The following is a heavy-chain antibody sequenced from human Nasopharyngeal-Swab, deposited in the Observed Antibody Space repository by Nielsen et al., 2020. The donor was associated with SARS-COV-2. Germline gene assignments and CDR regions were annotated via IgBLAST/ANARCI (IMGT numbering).Heavy chain of an antibody. CDR2: ISWNSGSI. V-gene: IGHV3-9*01. CDR1: GFTCDDYA. CDR3: AKDILAVAGTECFDY. D-gene: IGHD6-19*01. J-gene: IGHJ4*02. Sequence: GGSLRLYCAASGFTCDDYAMHWVRQAPGKGLEWVSGISWNSGSIGYADSVKGRFTISRDNAKNSLYLQMNSLRAEDTALYYCAKDILAVAGTECFDYWGQGTLVTVSS.